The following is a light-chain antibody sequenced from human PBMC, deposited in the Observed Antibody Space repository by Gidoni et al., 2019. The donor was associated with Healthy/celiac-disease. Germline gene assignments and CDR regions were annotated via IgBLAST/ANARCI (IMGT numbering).Light chain of an antibody. Sequence: QSVLTQPPSVSGAPGKRVTISCTGGTSNIGAGYDVHWYQQLPGTAPKLLIYGNRNRPSGVPDRFSGSKSGTSASLAITGLQAEDEADYYCQSYDSSLSGSYVFGTGTKVTVL. CDR1: TSNIGAGYD. CDR3: QSYDSSLSGSYV. J-gene: IGLJ1*01. CDR2: GNR. V-gene: IGLV1-40*01.